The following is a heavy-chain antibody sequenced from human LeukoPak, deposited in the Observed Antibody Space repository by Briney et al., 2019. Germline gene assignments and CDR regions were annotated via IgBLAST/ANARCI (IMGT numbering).Heavy chain of an antibody. J-gene: IGHJ5*02. CDR3: VRHGGTSSLISYSWFEP. CDR2: IYYSGVT. Sequence: SETLSLTCSVSGGSIRDSAYYWGWSRPPPRKGLDWIASIYYSGVTYLQPSLGSRASIFLDTSNNRFSLELSSVTAADTAVYYCVRHGGTSSLISYSWFEPWGQGILVTVPS. D-gene: IGHD2-2*01. V-gene: IGHV4-39*01. CDR1: GGSIRDSAYY.